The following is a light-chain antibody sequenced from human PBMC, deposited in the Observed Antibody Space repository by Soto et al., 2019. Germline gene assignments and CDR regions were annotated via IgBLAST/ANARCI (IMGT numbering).Light chain of an antibody. CDR2: DVS. V-gene: IGKV3-11*01. Sequence: EIVLTQSAATLSLSPGERATLSCRASQSVGRSLAWYQQKPGQAPRLLIYDVSNRATGIPARFSGSGSGTDFTLTISSLEPEDFAVYHCQQRTNWPLTFGPGTKVDIK. CDR1: QSVGRS. J-gene: IGKJ3*01. CDR3: QQRTNWPLT.